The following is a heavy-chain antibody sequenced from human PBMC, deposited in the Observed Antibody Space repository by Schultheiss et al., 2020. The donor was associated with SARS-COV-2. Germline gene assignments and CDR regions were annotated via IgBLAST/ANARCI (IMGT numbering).Heavy chain of an antibody. CDR3: AKCGSTCRNEMDV. CDR2: IYYSGST. Sequence: SETLSLTCTVSGGSISSSSYYWGWIRQPPGKGLEWIGSIYYSGSTYYNPSLKSRVTISVDTSKNQFSLKLSSVTAADTAVYFCAKCGSTCRNEMDVWGQGTTVTVSS. V-gene: IGHV4-39*07. CDR1: GGSISSSSYY. J-gene: IGHJ6*02. D-gene: IGHD1-26*01.